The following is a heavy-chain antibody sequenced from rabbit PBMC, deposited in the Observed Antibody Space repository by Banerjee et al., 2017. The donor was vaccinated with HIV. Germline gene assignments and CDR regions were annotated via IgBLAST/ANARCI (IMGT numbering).Heavy chain of an antibody. CDR2: VDVGWTGDT. CDR3: ARRGNNYGDYGYYFNL. V-gene: IGHV1S40*01. D-gene: IGHD2-1*01. CDR1: GFDFSSGYD. Sequence: QSLEESGGDLVKPGTSLTLTCTASGFDFSSGYDMCWVRQAPGKGLEWIACVDVGWTGDTHYASWVNGRFTISSDNAQNTVFLQMTSLTASDTATYFCARRGNNYGDYGYYFNLWGPGTLVTVS. J-gene: IGHJ4*01.